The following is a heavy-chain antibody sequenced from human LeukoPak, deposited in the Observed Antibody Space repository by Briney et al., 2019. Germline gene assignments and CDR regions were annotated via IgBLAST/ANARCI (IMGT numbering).Heavy chain of an antibody. CDR3: ARISSSNWYNERGAFDV. V-gene: IGHV4-59*01. J-gene: IGHJ3*01. Sequence: PSETLSLTCTVSGGSISSYYWSWVRQPPGKGLEWIGFVYYTGSTNYSHSLKSRVTISVDTSKNQFSLKLRSVTAADTAVYYCARISSSNWYNERGAFDVWGQGTMVTVSS. CDR1: GGSISSYY. CDR2: VYYTGST. D-gene: IGHD6-13*01.